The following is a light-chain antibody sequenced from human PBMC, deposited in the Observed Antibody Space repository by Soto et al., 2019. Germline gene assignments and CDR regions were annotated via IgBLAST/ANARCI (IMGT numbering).Light chain of an antibody. Sequence: QSVLTQPPSASGTPGQRVTISCSGSSSNIGSNTVNWYQQLPGTAPKLLIYSNNQRPSGVPDRFSGSKSGTSASLAISGLQSEDDGDYYCAAWDDSLNGRVFGGGTKETVL. CDR3: AAWDDSLNGRV. J-gene: IGLJ2*01. CDR2: SNN. V-gene: IGLV1-44*01. CDR1: SSNIGSNT.